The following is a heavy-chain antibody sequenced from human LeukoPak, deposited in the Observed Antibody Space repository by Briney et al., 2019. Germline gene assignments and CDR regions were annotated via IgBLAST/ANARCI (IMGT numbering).Heavy chain of an antibody. V-gene: IGHV3-48*04. CDR2: ISSSSSTI. J-gene: IGHJ4*02. D-gene: IGHD3-10*01. CDR3: ASGYGSGSYLVDY. CDR1: GFTFSSYS. Sequence: GGSLRLSCAASGFTFSSYSMNWVRQAPGKGLEWVSYISSSSSTIYYADSVKGRFTISRDNAKNSLYLQMNSLRAEDTAVYYCASGYGSGSYLVDYWGQGTLVTVSS.